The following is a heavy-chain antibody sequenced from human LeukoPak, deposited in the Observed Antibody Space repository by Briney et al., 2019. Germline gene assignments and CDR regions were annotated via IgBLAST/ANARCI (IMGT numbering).Heavy chain of an antibody. CDR1: GFTFSSYW. J-gene: IGHJ3*01. CDR2: IKQDGSEK. Sequence: GGSLRLSCAASGFTFSSYWMSWVRQAPGKWLEWVANIKQDGSEKYYVDSVKGRFTISRDNAKNSLYLQMNSLRADDTAVYYCAMKAVPRPRLHDAFDFWGQGTVVSVSS. V-gene: IGHV3-7*03. D-gene: IGHD5-24*01. CDR3: AMKAVPRPRLHDAFDF.